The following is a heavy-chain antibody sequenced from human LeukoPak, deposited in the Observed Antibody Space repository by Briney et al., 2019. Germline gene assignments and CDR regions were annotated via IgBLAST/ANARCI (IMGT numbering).Heavy chain of an antibody. CDR1: GFTFSNYA. D-gene: IGHD6-25*01. J-gene: IGHJ4*02. CDR3: GRNPPRAAWVFDY. V-gene: IGHV3-23*01. Sequence: GGSLRLSCAASGFTFSNYAMSWVRQAPGKALEWVSAITSGGGTTYYAGSVKGRFTISRDNSKNTLYLQMNSLRAEDTAVYYGGRNPPRAAWVFDYWGQGTLVSVSS. CDR2: ITSGGGTT.